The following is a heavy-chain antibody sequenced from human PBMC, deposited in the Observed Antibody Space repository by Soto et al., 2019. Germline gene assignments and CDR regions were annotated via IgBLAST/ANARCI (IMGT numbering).Heavy chain of an antibody. CDR2: ISYSGST. J-gene: IGHJ2*01. CDR3: ARPPSVTTPYWHFDL. Sequence: QLQLQESGPGLVKPSETLSLTCTVSGGSFSSNGYYWGWIRQPPGKGLEWIGTISYSGSTYYNPSLKSRVTISVDMSKNQFSLNLNSVTAADTALYYCARPPSVTTPYWHFDLWGRGTLVTVSS. D-gene: IGHD1-1*01. CDR1: GGSFSSNGYY. V-gene: IGHV4-39*01.